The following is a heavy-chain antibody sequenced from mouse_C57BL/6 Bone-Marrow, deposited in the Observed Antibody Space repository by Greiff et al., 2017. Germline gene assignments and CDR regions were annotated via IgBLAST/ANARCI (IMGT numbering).Heavy chain of an antibody. CDR1: GFNIKDYY. D-gene: IGHD1-2*01. J-gene: IGHJ4*01. CDR3: ASLRLRNYAMDY. V-gene: IGHV14-2*01. CDR2: IDPEDGET. Sequence: VQLQQSGAELVKPGASVKLSCTASGFNIKDYYMHWVKQRTEQGLEWIGRIDPEDGETKYAPKFQGKATITADPSSNTAYLQLRSLTSKDTAVYDCASLRLRNYAMDYWGQGTSGTVSS.